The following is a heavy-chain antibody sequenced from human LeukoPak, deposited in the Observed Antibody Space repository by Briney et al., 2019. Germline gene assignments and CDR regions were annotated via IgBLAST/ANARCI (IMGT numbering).Heavy chain of an antibody. J-gene: IGHJ3*02. D-gene: IGHD2-15*01. Sequence: GASVKVSCKASGYTFTSYGMSWVRQAPGQGLEWMGWISAYNGNTNYAQKLQGRVTMTTDTSTSTAYMELRSLRSDDTAVYYCARVPLGYCSGGSCYSDAFDIWGQGTMVTVSS. CDR3: ARVPLGYCSGGSCYSDAFDI. V-gene: IGHV1-18*01. CDR1: GYTFTSYG. CDR2: ISAYNGNT.